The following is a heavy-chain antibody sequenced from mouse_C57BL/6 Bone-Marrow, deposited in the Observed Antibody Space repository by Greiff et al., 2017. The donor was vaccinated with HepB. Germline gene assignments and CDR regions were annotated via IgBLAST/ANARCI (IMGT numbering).Heavy chain of an antibody. CDR2: IYPGSGST. CDR3: ARSPTTVVALDY. J-gene: IGHJ2*01. D-gene: IGHD1-1*01. Sequence: QVQLQQPGAELVKPGASVKMSCKASGYTFTSYWITWVKQRPGQGLEWIGDIYPGSGSTNYNEKFKSKATLTVDTSSSTAYMQLSSLTSEDSAVYYCARSPTTVVALDYWGQGTTITVSS. V-gene: IGHV1-55*01. CDR1: GYTFTSYW.